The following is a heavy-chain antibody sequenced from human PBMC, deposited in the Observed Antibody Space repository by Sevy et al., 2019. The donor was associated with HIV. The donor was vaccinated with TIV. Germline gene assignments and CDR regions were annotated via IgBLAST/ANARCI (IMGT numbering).Heavy chain of an antibody. D-gene: IGHD6-19*01. CDR3: ARRGYSSGKPLYYFDY. J-gene: IGHJ4*02. CDR2: ISGGSGSNT. CDR1: GVAFSGYA. Sequence: GGSLRLSCAAFGVAFSGYAMNWVRQAPGKGLEWVSSISGGSGSNTYYADSVKGRFTISRDNSKNTLYLQMSSLRAEDTAVYYYARRGYSSGKPLYYFDYWGQGTLVTVSS. V-gene: IGHV3-23*01.